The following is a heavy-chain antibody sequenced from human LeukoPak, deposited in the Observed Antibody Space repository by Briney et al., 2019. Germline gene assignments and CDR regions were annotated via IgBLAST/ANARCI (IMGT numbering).Heavy chain of an antibody. CDR1: GVTLSSYA. CDR3: AEDYYGGDSHYYGMDV. V-gene: IGHV3-23*01. D-gene: IGHD4-23*01. J-gene: IGHJ6*02. CDR2: IIASGGST. Sequence: GGSLRLSCAASGVTLSSYAMSWVRQAPGKGLEWVSGIIASGGSTYYADSVKGRFTISRDNSKNTLYLQMNSLRAEDTAVYYCAEDYYGGDSHYYGMDVWGQGTTVTVSS.